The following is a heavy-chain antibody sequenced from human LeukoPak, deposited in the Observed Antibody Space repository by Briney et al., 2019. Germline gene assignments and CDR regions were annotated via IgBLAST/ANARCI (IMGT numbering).Heavy chain of an antibody. CDR1: GGTFSSDA. CDR2: IIPIFGTA. CDR3: ARGGRYSYGYFLLDY. J-gene: IGHJ4*02. D-gene: IGHD5-18*01. V-gene: IGHV1-69*13. Sequence: SVKVSCKASGGTFSSDAISWVRQAPGQGLEWMGGIIPIFGTANYAQKFQGRVTITADESTSTAYMELSSLRSEDTAVYYCARGGRYSYGYFLLDYWGQGTLVAVSS.